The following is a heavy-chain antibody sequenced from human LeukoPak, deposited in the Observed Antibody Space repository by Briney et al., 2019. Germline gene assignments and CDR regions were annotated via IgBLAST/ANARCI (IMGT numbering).Heavy chain of an antibody. CDR1: GGSFSGYC. D-gene: IGHD3-3*01. CDR3: ARVGVFGVVSDS. CDR2: INHSGST. J-gene: IGHJ4*02. Sequence: SETLSLTCAVYGGSFSGYCWSWIRQPPGKGLEWIGEINHSGSTNYNPSLKSRVTISVDTSKNQFSLKLSSVTAADTAVYYCARVGVFGVVSDSWGQGILVTVSS. V-gene: IGHV4-34*01.